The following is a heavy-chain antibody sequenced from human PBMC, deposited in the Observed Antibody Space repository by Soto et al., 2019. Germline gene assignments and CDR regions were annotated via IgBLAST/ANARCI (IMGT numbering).Heavy chain of an antibody. V-gene: IGHV3-11*05. D-gene: IGHD6-19*01. CDR3: ARGNRMLAVVTNYYYYGLDV. CDR1: GFTFSDYS. J-gene: IGHJ6*02. CDR2: ISNVRSYT. Sequence: PGGSLRLSCAASGFTFSDYSMTWIRQAPGKGLEWVSYISNVRSYTNYADSVRGRFTISRDNAKNSLFLQMSSLRGEDTAVYYCARGNRMLAVVTNYYYYGLDVWGQGTTVTVSS.